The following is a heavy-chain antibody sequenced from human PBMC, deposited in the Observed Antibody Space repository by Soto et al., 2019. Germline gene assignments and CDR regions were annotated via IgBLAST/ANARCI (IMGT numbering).Heavy chain of an antibody. D-gene: IGHD5-18*01. CDR3: AKGYSYSVCDY. CDR1: GFTFSSYG. Sequence: QVQLVESGGGVVQPGRSLRLSCAASGFTFSSYGMHWVRQAPGKGLEWVAVISYDGSNKYYADSVKGRFTISRDNSKNTRYLQMNSLRAEDTAVYYCAKGYSYSVCDYWGQGTLVTVSS. CDR2: ISYDGSNK. V-gene: IGHV3-30*18. J-gene: IGHJ4*02.